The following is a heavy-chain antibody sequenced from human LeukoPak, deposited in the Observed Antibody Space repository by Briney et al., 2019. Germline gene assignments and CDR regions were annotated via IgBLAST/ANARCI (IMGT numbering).Heavy chain of an antibody. V-gene: IGHV4-34*01. CDR3: ARHMKSYYGSGSYYNRSGYMDV. CDR1: GGSFSGYY. CDR2: IYYSGST. Sequence: SETLSLTCAVYGGSFSGYYWSWIRQPPGKGLEWIGSIYYSGSTYYNPSLKSRVTISVDTSKNQFSLKLSSVTAADTAVYYCARHMKSYYGSGSYYNRSGYMDVWGKGTTVTISS. J-gene: IGHJ6*03. D-gene: IGHD3-10*01.